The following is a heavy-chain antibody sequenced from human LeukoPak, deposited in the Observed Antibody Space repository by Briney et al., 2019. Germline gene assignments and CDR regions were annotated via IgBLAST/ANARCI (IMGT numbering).Heavy chain of an antibody. D-gene: IGHD2-21*02. Sequence: GGSLRLSCAASGFTFSDYYMSWIRQAPGKGLEWVSYISSSGSTIYYADSVKGRFTISRDNAKNSLYLQMNSLRAEDTAVYYCARGPQGGDALYYYYYGMDVWGQGTTVTVFS. CDR3: ARGPQGGDALYYYYYGMDV. J-gene: IGHJ6*02. CDR1: GFTFSDYY. V-gene: IGHV3-11*01. CDR2: ISSSGSTI.